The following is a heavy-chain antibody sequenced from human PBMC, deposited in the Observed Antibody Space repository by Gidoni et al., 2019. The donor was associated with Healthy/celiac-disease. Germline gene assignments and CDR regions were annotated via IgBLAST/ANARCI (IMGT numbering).Heavy chain of an antibody. CDR1: GFTFRSYA. D-gene: IGHD2-15*01. V-gene: IGHV3-23*01. CDR2: ISGSGGST. CDR3: AKDPLGYCSGGSCYPGDY. J-gene: IGHJ4*02. Sequence: EVQLLESGGGLVQPVGSLRLSCAASGFTFRSYAMSWVRQAPGKGLEWVAAISGSGGSTYYADSVKGRFTISRDNSKNTRYLQMNSLRAEDTAVYYCAKDPLGYCSGGSCYPGDYWGQGTLVTVSS.